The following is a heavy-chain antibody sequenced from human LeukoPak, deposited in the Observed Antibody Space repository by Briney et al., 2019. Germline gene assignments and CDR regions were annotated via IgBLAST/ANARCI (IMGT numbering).Heavy chain of an antibody. V-gene: IGHV1-69*13. CDR1: GGTFSSYA. D-gene: IGHD3-3*01. CDR3: ASDFWSGYYSGLYGY. Sequence: SVKVSCKASGGTFSSYAISWVRQAPGQGLEWMGGIIPIFGTANYAQKFQGRVTITADESTSTAYMELSSLRSEDTAVYYCASDFWSGYYSGLYGYWGQGTLVTVSS. J-gene: IGHJ4*02. CDR2: IIPIFGTA.